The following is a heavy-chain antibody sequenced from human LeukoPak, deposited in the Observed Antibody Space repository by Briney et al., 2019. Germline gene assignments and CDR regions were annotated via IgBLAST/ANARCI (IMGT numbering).Heavy chain of an antibody. J-gene: IGHJ5*02. CDR1: GFTFSSYA. CDR2: ISGSGGST. CDR3: VKERSYYDSSGYYRWFDP. D-gene: IGHD3-22*01. Sequence: GGSLRLSCAASGFTFSSYAMSWVRQAPGKGLEWVSAISGSGGSTYYADSVKGRFTISRDNSENTLYLQMSSLRAEDTAVYYCVKERSYYDSSGYYRWFDPWGQGTLVTVSS. V-gene: IGHV3-23*01.